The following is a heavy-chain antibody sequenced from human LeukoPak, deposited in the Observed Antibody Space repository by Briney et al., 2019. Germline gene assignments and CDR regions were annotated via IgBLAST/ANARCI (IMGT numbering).Heavy chain of an antibody. D-gene: IGHD2-2*01. CDR2: ISYDESNK. V-gene: IGHV3-30-3*01. J-gene: IGHJ1*01. CDR1: GFTFSTYA. Sequence: QPGGSLRLSCAASGFTFSTYAMHWVRQAPGKGLEWVTVISYDESNKYYADSVKGRFTISRDNSKNTLYLQMNSLRAEDTAVYYCARAYCSSTSCYVGEYFQHWGQGTLVTVSS. CDR3: ARAYCSSTSCYVGEYFQH.